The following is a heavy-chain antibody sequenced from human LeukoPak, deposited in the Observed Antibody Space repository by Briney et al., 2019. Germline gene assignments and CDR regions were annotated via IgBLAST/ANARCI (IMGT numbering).Heavy chain of an antibody. CDR2: INPNTGGT. Sequence: ASVKVSCKASGYTFTGYYMHWVRQAPGQGLEWMGWINPNTGGTNYAQKFQGRVTMTRDTSISTAYMELSRLRSDDTAIYYCAREDVSSGYHPFFDYWGQGTLVTVSS. CDR3: AREDVSSGYHPFFDY. V-gene: IGHV1-2*02. D-gene: IGHD3-22*01. J-gene: IGHJ4*02. CDR1: GYTFTGYY.